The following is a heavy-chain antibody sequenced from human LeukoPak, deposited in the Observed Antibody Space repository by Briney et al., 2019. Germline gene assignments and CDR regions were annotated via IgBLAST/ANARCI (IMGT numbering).Heavy chain of an antibody. D-gene: IGHD6-13*01. CDR2: IKQDGSEK. CDR1: RLTFSSYL. J-gene: IGHJ5*02. Sequence: GGSLRLSCAASRLTFSSYLMRWVRQAPGKGLEWVANIKQDGSEKYYVDSVKGRFTISRDNSKNTLYLQMNSLRAEDTAVYYCARSRIAAAGKSWFDPWGQGTLVTVSS. V-gene: IGHV3-7*01. CDR3: ARSRIAAAGKSWFDP.